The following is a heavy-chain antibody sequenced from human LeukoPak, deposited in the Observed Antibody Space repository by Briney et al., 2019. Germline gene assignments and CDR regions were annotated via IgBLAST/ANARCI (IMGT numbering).Heavy chain of an antibody. CDR3: AKDDGGSYYIYYYYMDV. V-gene: IGHV3-23*01. CDR1: GLTFSNYG. Sequence: GGTLRLSCAASGLTFSNYGMSWVRQAPGKGLEWVSAISGSGGNTYYADSVKGRFTISRDNSKNTLYLQMNSLRAEDTAVYYCAKDDGGSYYIYYYYMDVWGKGTTVTISS. J-gene: IGHJ6*03. CDR2: ISGSGGNT. D-gene: IGHD1-26*01.